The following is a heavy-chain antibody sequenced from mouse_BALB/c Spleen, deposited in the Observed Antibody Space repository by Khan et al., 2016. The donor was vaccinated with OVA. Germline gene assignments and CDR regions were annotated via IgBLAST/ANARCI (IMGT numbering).Heavy chain of an antibody. CDR2: ISSGDST. V-gene: IGHV5-6-5*01. Sequence: EVELVESGGGLVKPGGSLKLSCAASGFTFSNYAMSWVRQSLEKRLEWVASISSGDSTYYPDSVKGRFTISRDNARNILYLQMSSLRSEDTAMYYCARDYWFAYWGQGTLVTGSA. CDR1: GFTFSNYA. J-gene: IGHJ3*01. CDR3: ARDYWFAY.